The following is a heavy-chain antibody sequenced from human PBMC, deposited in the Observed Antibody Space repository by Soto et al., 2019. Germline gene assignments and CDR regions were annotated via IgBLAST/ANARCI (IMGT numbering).Heavy chain of an antibody. CDR3: AREAPGVDDSSSGYNYYYGMDV. Sequence: QVQLVQSGAEVKKPGSSVKVSCKASGGTFSSYAISWVRQAPGQGLEWMGGIIPIFGTANYAQKFQGRVTITADESTSTDYMELSSLRSEDTAVYYCAREAPGVDDSSSGYNYYYGMDVWGQGNTVTVSS. V-gene: IGHV1-69*01. CDR1: GGTFSSYA. D-gene: IGHD6-13*01. CDR2: IIPIFGTA. J-gene: IGHJ6*02.